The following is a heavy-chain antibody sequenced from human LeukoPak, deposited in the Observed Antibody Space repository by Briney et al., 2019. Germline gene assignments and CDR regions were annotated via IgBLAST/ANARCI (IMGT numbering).Heavy chain of an antibody. Sequence: ASVKVSCKVSGGTNYAISWLRQAPGQGLEWMGGIIPMFDVANSAQKFQGRVTFTADKSTNTAYMELSSLRSEDTAMYFCARGDSEDSGHFRTFEYWGQGTLVTVSS. CDR1: GGTNYA. D-gene: IGHD2-21*01. J-gene: IGHJ4*02. V-gene: IGHV1-69*10. CDR3: ARGDSEDSGHFRTFEY. CDR2: IIPMFDVA.